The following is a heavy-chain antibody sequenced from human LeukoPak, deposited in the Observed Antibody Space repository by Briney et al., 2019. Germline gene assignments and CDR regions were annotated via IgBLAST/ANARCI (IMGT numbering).Heavy chain of an antibody. J-gene: IGHJ4*02. CDR1: GYTFTSYW. CDR3: ARHPDRTRAGYSSGWYVDY. V-gene: IGHV5-51*01. Sequence: GESLKISCKGSGYTFTSYWIGWVRQLPGKGLEWMGLRNPADSDTRYSPSFQGQVTISADKSISTAYLQWSSLKASDTAMYYCARHPDRTRAGYSSGWYVDYWGQGTLVTVSS. D-gene: IGHD6-19*01. CDR2: RNPADSDT.